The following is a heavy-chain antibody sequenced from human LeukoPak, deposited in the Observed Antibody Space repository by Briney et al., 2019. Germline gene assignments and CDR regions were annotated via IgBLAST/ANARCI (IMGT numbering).Heavy chain of an antibody. CDR3: AKDVSRTTGTTGDAFDI. D-gene: IGHD1-1*01. J-gene: IGHJ3*02. CDR1: GFTFSSYG. Sequence: GGSLRLSCAASGFTFSSYGMHWVRQAPGKGLEWVAFIRYDGSNKYYADSVKGRFTISRDNSKNTLYLQMNSLRAEDTAVYYCAKDVSRTTGTTGDAFDIWGQGTMVTVSS. V-gene: IGHV3-30*02. CDR2: IRYDGSNK.